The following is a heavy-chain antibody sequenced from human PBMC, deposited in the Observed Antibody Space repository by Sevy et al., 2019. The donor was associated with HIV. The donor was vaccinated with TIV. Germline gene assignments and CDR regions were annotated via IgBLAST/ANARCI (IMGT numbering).Heavy chain of an antibody. J-gene: IGHJ4*02. CDR2: FSGTDGSGTDGTT. Sequence: GGSLRLSCAASGFKFDNYDFSWVRQAPGKGLEWVSGFSGTDGSGTDGTTYYTDSVKGRFTISRDNSKNTLYLEMNSLRVSDTAVYYCAKAARYSSVWYSTGEPFDYWGQGTLVTVSS. D-gene: IGHD6-13*01. CDR1: GFKFDNYD. V-gene: IGHV3-23*01. CDR3: AKAARYSSVWYSTGEPFDY.